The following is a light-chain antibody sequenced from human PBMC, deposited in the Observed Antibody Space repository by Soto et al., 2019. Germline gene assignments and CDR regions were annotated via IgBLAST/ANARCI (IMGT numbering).Light chain of an antibody. V-gene: IGKV1-5*03. CDR1: QNINIC. CDR2: KAS. J-gene: IGKJ2*01. CDR3: QQYKAYSYT. Sequence: DIQMTQSPSTLSASVGDRVTITCRASQNINICLAWYQQKPGKAPKLLIYKASSLEGGVPSRFSGSGSGTEFTLTISSLQPDDLATYYCQQYKAYSYTFGQGTKVDIK.